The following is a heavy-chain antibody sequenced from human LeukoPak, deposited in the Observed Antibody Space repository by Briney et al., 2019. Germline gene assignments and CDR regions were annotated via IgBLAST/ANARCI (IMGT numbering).Heavy chain of an antibody. J-gene: IGHJ4*02. Sequence: QPGGSLRLSCAASGFTFSSYWMSWVRQAPGKGLECVASIKQDGSERYYVDSVKGRFTISRDNAKNSLYLQMNSLRAEDTALYYCAKDEGGRGFARLRLGELSFHFDYWGQGTLVTVSS. CDR3: AKDEGGRGFARLRLGELSFHFDY. V-gene: IGHV3-7*03. CDR2: IKQDGSER. CDR1: GFTFSSYW. D-gene: IGHD3-16*02.